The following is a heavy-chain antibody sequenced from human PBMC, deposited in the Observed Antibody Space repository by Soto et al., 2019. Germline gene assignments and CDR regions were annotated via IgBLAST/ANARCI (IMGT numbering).Heavy chain of an antibody. CDR3: ARTDFGEYWYFDL. V-gene: IGHV1-69*08. CDR2: IIPALGTA. D-gene: IGHD4-17*01. CDR1: GGTFSSHT. Sequence: QDQLVQSGAEVKKPGSSVKVSCKASGGTFSSHTFSWVRQAPGQGLEWMGRIIPALGTATYAQKFQGRVTITADESATTVYMELNSLRSEDTAVYSCARTDFGEYWYFDLCGRGTLVTVSS. J-gene: IGHJ2*01.